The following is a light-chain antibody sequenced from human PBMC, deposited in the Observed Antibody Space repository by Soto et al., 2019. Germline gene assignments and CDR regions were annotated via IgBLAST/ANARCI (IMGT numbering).Light chain of an antibody. CDR3: QQRTNWPIT. J-gene: IGKJ5*01. V-gene: IGKV3-15*01. CDR1: ESVSSN. CDR2: GAS. Sequence: EIVMTQSPATLSLSPGERATLSCRASESVSSNLAWYQQKAGQAPRLLIYGASTRATGIPARFSGSGSGTEFTLTISSLQSEDFAVYYCQQRTNWPITFGQGTRLEIK.